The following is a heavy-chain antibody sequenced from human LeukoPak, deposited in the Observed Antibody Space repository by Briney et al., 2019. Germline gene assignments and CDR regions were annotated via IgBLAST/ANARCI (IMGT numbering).Heavy chain of an antibody. J-gene: IGHJ6*03. CDR1: GFTFSSYW. CDR2: IKQDGSEK. D-gene: IGHD2-2*01. V-gene: IGHV3-7*01. CDR3: ARGSSTRPEDYYYYYMDV. Sequence: GGSLRLSCAASGFTFSSYWMSWVRQAPGKGLEWVANIKQDGSEKYYVDSVKGRFTISRDNAKNSLYLQMNSLRAEDTAVYYCARGSSTRPEDYYYYYMDVWGKGTTVTVSS.